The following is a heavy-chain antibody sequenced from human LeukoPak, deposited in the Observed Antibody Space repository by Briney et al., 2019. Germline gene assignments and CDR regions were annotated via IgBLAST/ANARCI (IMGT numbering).Heavy chain of an antibody. V-gene: IGHV3-30-3*01. D-gene: IGHD4-17*01. Sequence: TGGSLRLSCAASGFTFSSYAMHWVRQAPGKGLEWVAVISYDGSNKYYADSVKGRFTISRDNSKNTLYLQMNSLRAEDTAVYYCAREDYGKHHFDYWGQGTLVTVSS. CDR3: AREDYGKHHFDY. CDR2: ISYDGSNK. J-gene: IGHJ4*02. CDR1: GFTFSSYA.